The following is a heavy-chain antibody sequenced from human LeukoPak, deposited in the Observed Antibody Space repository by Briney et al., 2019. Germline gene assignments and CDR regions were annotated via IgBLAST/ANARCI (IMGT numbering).Heavy chain of an antibody. Sequence: GGSLRLSCAASGFTFSSYSMTWVRQAPGKGLEWVSGIAWDGGRIGYADSVKGRFTVSRDNAKNSLYLQMDSLRGDDTALYYCTKDITPGGTDVWGKGTTVTVSS. D-gene: IGHD1-14*01. J-gene: IGHJ6*04. V-gene: IGHV3-9*01. CDR3: TKDITPGGTDV. CDR2: IAWDGGRI. CDR1: GFTFSSYS.